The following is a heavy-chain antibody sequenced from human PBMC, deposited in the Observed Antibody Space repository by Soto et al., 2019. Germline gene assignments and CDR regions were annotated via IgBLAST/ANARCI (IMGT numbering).Heavy chain of an antibody. CDR1: GFTFSNAW. D-gene: IGHD2-2*01. J-gene: IGHJ4*02. CDR2: IKSKSDGGTI. CDR3: TSLKYGIDY. V-gene: IGHV3-15*01. Sequence: EVQLVESGGGLVKPGGSLRLSCAASGFTFSNAWMSWFRQTPGKGLEWVGRIKSKSDGGTIDYAAPVKGRFTISRDDSKNTLYLQMNSLTTEDTAVYYCTSLKYGIDYWGQGTLVTVSS.